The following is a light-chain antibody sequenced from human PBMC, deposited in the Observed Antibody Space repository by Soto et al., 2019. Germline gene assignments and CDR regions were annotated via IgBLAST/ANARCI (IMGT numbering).Light chain of an antibody. Sequence: QSALTQPASVSGSPGQSITISCTGTISAVGSYNLVSWYQQHPGKAPKLMIYEVSKRPSGVSNRFSGSKSGNTASLTISGLQAEDEADYYCCSYAGSSTPVVFGGGTKLTVL. CDR2: EVS. V-gene: IGLV2-23*02. CDR1: ISAVGSYNL. CDR3: CSYAGSSTPVV. J-gene: IGLJ2*01.